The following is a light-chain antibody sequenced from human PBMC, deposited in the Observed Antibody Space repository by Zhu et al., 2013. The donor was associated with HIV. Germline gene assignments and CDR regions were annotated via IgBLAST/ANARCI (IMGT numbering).Light chain of an antibody. Sequence: DIQMTQSPSTLSASVGDRVTITCRASQSISSWLAWYQQKPGKAPNLLIYDASSLESGVPSRFSGSGSGTEFTLTISSLQPDDFATYYCQQXNNYFHFGQGTKVEI. J-gene: IGKJ2*01. CDR2: DAS. CDR3: QQXNNYFH. V-gene: IGKV1-5*01. CDR1: QSISSW.